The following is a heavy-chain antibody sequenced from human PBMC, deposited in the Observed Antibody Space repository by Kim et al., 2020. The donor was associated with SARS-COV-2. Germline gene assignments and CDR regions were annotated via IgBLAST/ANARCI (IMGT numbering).Heavy chain of an antibody. CDR3: ARDPRVGGGDCPDY. CDR1: GYTFTAYF. D-gene: IGHD2-21*02. V-gene: IGHV1-2*06. CDR2: INPKSGGT. J-gene: IGHJ4*02. Sequence: ASVKVSCKASGYTFTAYFMHWVRQAPGQGLEWMGRINPKSGGTNYAQKFQSRVTMIRDTSINTAYMELTSLTSDDTAVYYCARDPRVGGGDCPDYWGQGTLVTVSS.